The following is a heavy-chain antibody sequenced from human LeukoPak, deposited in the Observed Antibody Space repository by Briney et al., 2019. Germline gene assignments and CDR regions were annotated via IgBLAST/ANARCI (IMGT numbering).Heavy chain of an antibody. CDR1: GGTFSSYA. Sequence: ASVKVSCKASGGTFSSYAISWVRQATGQGLEWMGWMNVNSGNTGYAQKFQGRVTITRNTSISTAYMDLSSLRSEDTAVYYCARGGSGKSMDVWGKGTTVTVSS. J-gene: IGHJ6*03. V-gene: IGHV1-8*03. CDR2: MNVNSGNT. D-gene: IGHD3-10*01. CDR3: ARGGSGKSMDV.